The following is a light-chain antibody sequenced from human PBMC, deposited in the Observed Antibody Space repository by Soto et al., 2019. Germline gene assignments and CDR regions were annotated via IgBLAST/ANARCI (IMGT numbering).Light chain of an antibody. V-gene: IGLV2-14*03. CDR3: SSFARSGIRL. CDR2: DVS. CDR1: SSDVGGYKY. J-gene: IGLJ2*01. Sequence: QSALTQPASVSGSPGQSITISCTGTSSDVGGYKYVSWYQQYPGKVPRLIMYDVSIRPSGVSDRFSGSKSGNTAYLTIFGLQPEDEADYYCSSFARSGIRLFGGGTKLTVL.